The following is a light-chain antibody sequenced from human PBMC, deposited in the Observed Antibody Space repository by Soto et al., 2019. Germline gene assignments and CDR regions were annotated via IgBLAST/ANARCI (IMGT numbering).Light chain of an antibody. J-gene: IGKJ4*02. V-gene: IGKV1-5*03. CDR1: QNIRSW. CDR3: QQYDSSST. CDR2: KAS. Sequence: DIQMTQSPSTLSASVGARVTITCRASQNIRSWLAWYQQKPGKAPRLLIYKASSLESGVPSRFSGSGSGTEFTLTISSLQPDDSATYYCQQYDSSSTFGGGTKVDIK.